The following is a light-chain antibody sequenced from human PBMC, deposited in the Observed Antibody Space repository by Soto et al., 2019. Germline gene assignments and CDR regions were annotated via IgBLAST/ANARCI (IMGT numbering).Light chain of an antibody. V-gene: IGKV1-39*01. CDR1: QSISSY. CDR2: AAS. J-gene: IGKJ1*01. Sequence: DIQMTQSPSSLSASVGDSVTITCRASQSISSYLNWYQHKPGKAPKLLIDAASSLQTGVPSRFSGSRSGTDFALTISSLLRDDFATYYRQQTESFPRTFGQGTKVEMK. CDR3: QQTESFPRT.